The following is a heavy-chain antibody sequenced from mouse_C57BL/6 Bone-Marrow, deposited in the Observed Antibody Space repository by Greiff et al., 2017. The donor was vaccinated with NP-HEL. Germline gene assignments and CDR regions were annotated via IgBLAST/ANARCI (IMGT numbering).Heavy chain of an antibody. D-gene: IGHD1-1*01. J-gene: IGHJ2*01. CDR1: GYTFTSYW. CDR3: ARPGSSLFDY. CDR2: SDPNRGGR. Sequence: QVQLQQPGAELVKPGASVKLSCKASGYTFTSYWMHWVKQRPGRGLEWIGRSDPNRGGRKENEKFKSKATLTVDKPSSTAYMQLSSLTSEDSAVYYCARPGSSLFDYWGQGTTLTVSS. V-gene: IGHV1-72*01.